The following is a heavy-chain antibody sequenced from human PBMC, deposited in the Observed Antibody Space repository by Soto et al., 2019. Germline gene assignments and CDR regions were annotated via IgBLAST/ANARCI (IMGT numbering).Heavy chain of an antibody. V-gene: IGHV2-5*01. D-gene: IGHD3-10*01. CDR3: AHRLSGPSGYEV. CDR1: GFSLTSGVVG. J-gene: IGHJ6*02. Sequence: QITLKESGPTLVKPTQTLTLTCTFSGFSLTSGVVGVGWIRQPPGEALEWLALIYWNDEQYYNPSLRNRLTITSDTSKNQVVLTMTNMHPVDTATNYRAHRLSGPSGYEVCGQGTKVPLSS. CDR2: IYWNDEQ.